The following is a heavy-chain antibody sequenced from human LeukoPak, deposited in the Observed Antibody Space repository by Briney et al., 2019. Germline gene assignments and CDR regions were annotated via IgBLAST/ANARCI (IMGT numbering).Heavy chain of an antibody. Sequence: PSETLSLTCAVSGTSISLSNWWTWVRQPPGKGLEWIGEIYHSGTTNYNPSLKSRVTISLDKSRNQFSLNLNSVSAADTAVYYCTWEVEAFDIWGQGTMVTVSS. CDR2: IYHSGTT. CDR1: GTSISLSNW. J-gene: IGHJ3*02. D-gene: IGHD1-26*01. CDR3: TWEVEAFDI. V-gene: IGHV4-4*02.